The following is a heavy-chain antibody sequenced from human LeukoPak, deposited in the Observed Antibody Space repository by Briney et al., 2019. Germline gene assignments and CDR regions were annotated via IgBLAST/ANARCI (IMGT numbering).Heavy chain of an antibody. Sequence: GGSLILSCAASGFSFSSFEMNWVRQAPGKGLEWVSYINSRGSIIFYADSVKGRFTISRDNARNSLYLQMNSLRAEDTAVYYCSRHRLDSSSCYADFDYWGQGTLVTVSS. CDR2: INSRGSII. J-gene: IGHJ4*02. CDR1: GFSFSSFE. CDR3: SRHRLDSSSCYADFDY. D-gene: IGHD3-22*01. V-gene: IGHV3-48*03.